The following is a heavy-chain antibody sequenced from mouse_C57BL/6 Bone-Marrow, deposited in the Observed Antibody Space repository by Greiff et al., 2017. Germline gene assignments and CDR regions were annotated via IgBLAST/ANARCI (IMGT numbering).Heavy chain of an antibody. CDR2: IRLKSDNYAT. V-gene: IGHV6-3*01. Sequence: DVKLQESGGGLVQPGGSMKLSCVASGFTFSNYWMNWVRQSPEKGLEWVAQIRLKSDNYATHYAESVKGRFTSSRDDSKSSVYLQMNNLRAEDTGIYYCTAPFAYWGQGTLVTVSA. J-gene: IGHJ3*01. CDR1: GFTFSNYW. CDR3: TAPFAY.